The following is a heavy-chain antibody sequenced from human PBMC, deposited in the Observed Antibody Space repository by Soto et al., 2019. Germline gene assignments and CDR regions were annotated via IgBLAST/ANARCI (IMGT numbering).Heavy chain of an antibody. J-gene: IGHJ4*02. CDR1: GFTFSSYW. V-gene: IGHV3-74*03. CDR2: INSDGST. CDR3: ARDRIAEAALDY. Sequence: PGGSLRLSCAASGFTFSSYWMHWVRQVPGKGLVWVSRINSDGSTTYAVSVKGRFTISRDNAKNTLYLQMNSLRAEDTAVYYCARDRIAEAALDYWGQGTLVTVSS. D-gene: IGHD6-19*01.